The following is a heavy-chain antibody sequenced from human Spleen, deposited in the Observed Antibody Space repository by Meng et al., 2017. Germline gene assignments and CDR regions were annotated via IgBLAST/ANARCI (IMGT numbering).Heavy chain of an antibody. CDR3: ARSYNRMRYYYYYGMDV. V-gene: IGHV4-34*01. CDR1: GGSFSGYY. CDR2: INHSGST. J-gene: IGHJ6*02. Sequence: SETLSLTCAVYGGSFSGYYWSWIRQPPGKGLEWIGEINHSGSTNYNPSLKSRVTISVDTSKNQFSLKLSSVTAADTAVYYCARSYNRMRYYYYYGMDVWGQGTTVTVSS. D-gene: IGHD1-1*01.